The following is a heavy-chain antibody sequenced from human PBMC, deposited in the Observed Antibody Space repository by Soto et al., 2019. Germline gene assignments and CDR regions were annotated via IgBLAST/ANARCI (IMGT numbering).Heavy chain of an antibody. J-gene: IGHJ6*02. CDR2: IWYDGSNK. V-gene: IGHV3-33*01. Sequence: GGSLRLSCAASGFTFSSYGMHWVRQAPGKGLEWVAVIWYDGSNKYYVDSVKGRFTISRDNSKNTLYLQMNSLRAEDTAVYYCARDRRVVPAFPDSFYYYGMDVWGQGTTVTVSS. CDR1: GFTFSSYG. D-gene: IGHD2-2*01. CDR3: ARDRRVVPAFPDSFYYYGMDV.